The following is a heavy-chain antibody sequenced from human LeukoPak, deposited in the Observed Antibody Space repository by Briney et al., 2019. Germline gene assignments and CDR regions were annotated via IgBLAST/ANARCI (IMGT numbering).Heavy chain of an antibody. V-gene: IGHV3-48*02. CDR2: ISSSSSTI. CDR3: ARAVSGYVYGYGY. Sequence: GGSLRLSCVASGFTFSNYNINWVRQAPGKGLEWVSYISSSSSTIHYADSVKGRFTISRGNAKNSLYLQMNSLRDEDTAVYYCARAVSGYVYGYGYWGQGTLVTVSS. D-gene: IGHD5-18*01. CDR1: GFTFSNYN. J-gene: IGHJ4*02.